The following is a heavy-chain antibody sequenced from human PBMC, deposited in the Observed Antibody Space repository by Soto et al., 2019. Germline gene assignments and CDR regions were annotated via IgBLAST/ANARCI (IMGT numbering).Heavy chain of an antibody. CDR2: ISYDGSNK. CDR3: ANYGDDVVDFDY. V-gene: IGHV3-30-3*01. J-gene: IGHJ4*02. D-gene: IGHD4-17*01. CDR1: GFTFSSYA. Sequence: GGSLRLSCAASGFTFSSYAMHWVRQAPGKGLEWVAVISYDGSNKYYADSVKGRLTISRDNSKNTLYLQMNSPRAEDTAVYYCANYGDDVVDFDYWGQGTLVTVSS.